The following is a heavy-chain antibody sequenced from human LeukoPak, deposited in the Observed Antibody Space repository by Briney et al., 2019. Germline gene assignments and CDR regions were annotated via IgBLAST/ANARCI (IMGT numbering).Heavy chain of an antibody. CDR3: ARDRSGLDDY. CDR2: ISYDGSNK. D-gene: IGHD6-19*01. CDR1: GFTFSSYG. V-gene: IGHV3-30*03. Sequence: GGSLRLSCAASGFTFSSYGMHWVRQAPGEGLEWVAVISYDGSNKYYADSVKGRFTISRDNSKNTLYLQMNSLRAQDTAGYYCARDRSGLDDYWGQGTLVTVSS. J-gene: IGHJ4*02.